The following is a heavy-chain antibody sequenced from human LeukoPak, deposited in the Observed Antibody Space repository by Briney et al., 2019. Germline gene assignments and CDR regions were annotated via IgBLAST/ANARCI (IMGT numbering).Heavy chain of an antibody. J-gene: IGHJ4*02. CDR3: ASFHYYYGSGSRDY. CDR1: GGSFSGYY. Sequence: SETLSLTCAVYGGSFSGYYWSWIRQPPGKGLEWIGEINHSGSTNYNPSPKSRVTISVDTSKNQFSLKLSSVTAADTAVYYCASFHYYYGSGSRDYWGQGTLVTASS. D-gene: IGHD3-10*01. CDR2: INHSGST. V-gene: IGHV4-34*01.